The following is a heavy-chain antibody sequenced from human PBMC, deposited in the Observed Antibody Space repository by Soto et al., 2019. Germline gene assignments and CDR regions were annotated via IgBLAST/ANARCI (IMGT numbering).Heavy chain of an antibody. CDR2: IFYTGKT. J-gene: IGHJ3*02. Sequence: SETLSLTCTASGVSSTTFYWSWIRQPPGKGLEWIGYIFYTGKTNYNPSLKSRVTILVDTSKNQLSLKMSSVTAADSAIYYCARVKDGGASFDIWGQGTKVTVSS. V-gene: IGHV4-59*01. CDR3: ARVKDGGASFDI. CDR1: GVSSTTFY.